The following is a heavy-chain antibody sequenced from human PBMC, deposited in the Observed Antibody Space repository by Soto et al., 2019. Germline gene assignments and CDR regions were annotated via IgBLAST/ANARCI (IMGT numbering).Heavy chain of an antibody. Sequence: PGGSLRLSCAASGFTFSSYWMSWARQAPGKGLEWVANIKQDGSEKYYVDSVKGRFTISRDNAKNSLYLQMNSLRAEDTAVYYCARASYYYDSSGYYYIDYWGQGTLVTVSS. CDR1: GFTFSSYW. V-gene: IGHV3-7*01. J-gene: IGHJ4*02. D-gene: IGHD3-22*01. CDR3: ARASYYYDSSGYYYIDY. CDR2: IKQDGSEK.